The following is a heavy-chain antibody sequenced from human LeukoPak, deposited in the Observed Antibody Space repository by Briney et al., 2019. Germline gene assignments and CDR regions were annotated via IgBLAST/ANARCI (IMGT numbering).Heavy chain of an antibody. CDR1: GYSFTSYW. CDR3: ARRDCSGGSCYLDALDI. CDR2: IYPGDSDT. V-gene: IGHV5-51*01. Sequence: GESLKISCKGSGYSFTSYWIGWVRQMPGKGLEWMGIIYPGDSDTRYSPSFQGQVTISADKSISTAYLQWSSLKASDTAMYYCARRDCSGGSCYLDALDIWGQGTMVTVSS. D-gene: IGHD2-15*01. J-gene: IGHJ3*02.